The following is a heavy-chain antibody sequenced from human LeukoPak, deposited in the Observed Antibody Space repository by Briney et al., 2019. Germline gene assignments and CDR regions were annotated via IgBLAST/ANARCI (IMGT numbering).Heavy chain of an antibody. D-gene: IGHD3-3*01. V-gene: IGHV3-48*01. CDR1: GFTFNTYS. Sequence: GGSLRLSCAASGFTFNTYSMNWVRQAPGKGLEWVSYISSSSTSIYYADSVKGRFTISRDNAKNSLYLQMNSLRAEDTAVYYCGRGVVGLFGGQGTLVTVSS. J-gene: IGHJ4*02. CDR2: ISSSSTSI. CDR3: GRGVVGLF.